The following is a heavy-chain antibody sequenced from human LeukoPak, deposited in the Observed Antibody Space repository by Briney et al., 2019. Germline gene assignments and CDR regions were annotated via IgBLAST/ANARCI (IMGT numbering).Heavy chain of an antibody. J-gene: IGHJ4*02. Sequence: SETLSLTCTVAGGSNSRYYWSWIRQPPGKGLDWNGYIYYSGSTNYNPSLKSRVTISVDTSKNQFSLKLSSVTAADTAAYYCASLRIAARSFDYWGQGTLVTVSS. CDR3: ASLRIAARSFDY. CDR2: IYYSGST. D-gene: IGHD6-6*01. V-gene: IGHV4-59*01. CDR1: GGSNSRYY.